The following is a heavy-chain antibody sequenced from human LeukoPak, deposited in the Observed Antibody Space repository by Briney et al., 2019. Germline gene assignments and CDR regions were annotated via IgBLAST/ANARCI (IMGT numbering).Heavy chain of an antibody. J-gene: IGHJ3*02. V-gene: IGHV5-51*01. CDR1: GYSSTTYW. CDR2: FFPGDSDT. CDR3: ARRRLADAFDI. Sequence: GEPLQISCKDSGYSSTTYWIAWVRHMPGKDLEWMGIFFPGDSDTTYSPSFHGQLTISAHQTTSTAYLQAISLSTSDTAMTYCARRRLADAFDIWGQGTMVTVSS.